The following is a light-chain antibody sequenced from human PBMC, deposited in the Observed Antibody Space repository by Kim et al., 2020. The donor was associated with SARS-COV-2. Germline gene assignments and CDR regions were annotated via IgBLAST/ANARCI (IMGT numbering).Light chain of an antibody. Sequence: EIVTTQSPATRSGSPGERANLSCRASQSVSSSLARYQQKPAQTPSILIYDAAIRATVVPARFTGSGSGTEFSPTISSMQSEDFAVYFCQQHYNWSAITFGGGTKVEIK. J-gene: IGKJ4*01. V-gene: IGKV3D-15*01. CDR3: QQHYNWSAIT. CDR1: QSVSSS. CDR2: DAA.